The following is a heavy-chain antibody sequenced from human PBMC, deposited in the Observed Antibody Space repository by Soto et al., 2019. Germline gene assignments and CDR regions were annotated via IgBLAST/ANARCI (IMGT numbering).Heavy chain of an antibody. J-gene: IGHJ5*02. CDR2: ISAYNGNT. Sequence: ASVKVSCKASVYTFTSYGISWVRQAPGQGLEWMGWISAYNGNTNYAQKLQGRVTMTTDTSTSTAYVELRSLRSDDTAVYYCARSPLMVRGVIIPRQAKNWFEPWGQGTLVTVSS. V-gene: IGHV1-18*01. CDR3: ARSPLMVRGVIIPRQAKNWFEP. CDR1: VYTFTSYG. D-gene: IGHD3-10*01.